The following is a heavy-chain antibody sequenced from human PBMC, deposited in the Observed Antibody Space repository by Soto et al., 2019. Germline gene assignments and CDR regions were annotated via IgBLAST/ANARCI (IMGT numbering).Heavy chain of an antibody. CDR1: GYTFTSYN. Sequence: ASVKVSCKASGYTFTSYNMHWVRQAPGQGLEWMGIINPSGGAPTYAQRFQGRVTMTSDTSTSTVYMQLGSLRSDDTAMYYCAKDGGSFNFDYWGQGTLVTVSS. D-gene: IGHD1-26*01. V-gene: IGHV1-46*01. CDR2: INPSGGAP. J-gene: IGHJ4*02. CDR3: AKDGGSFNFDY.